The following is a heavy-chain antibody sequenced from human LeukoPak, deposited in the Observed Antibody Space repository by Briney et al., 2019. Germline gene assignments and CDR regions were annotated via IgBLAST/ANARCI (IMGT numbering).Heavy chain of an antibody. D-gene: IGHD3-10*01. Sequence: SETLSLTCTVSGGSISSGGYYWCWIRQHPGKGLEWIGYIYYSGSTYYNPSLKSRVTISVDTSKNQFSLKLSSVTAADTAVYYCARGSPYYYGSGSSLNWFDPWGQGTLVTVSS. J-gene: IGHJ5*02. CDR3: ARGSPYYYGSGSSLNWFDP. CDR1: GGSISSGGYY. V-gene: IGHV4-31*03. CDR2: IYYSGST.